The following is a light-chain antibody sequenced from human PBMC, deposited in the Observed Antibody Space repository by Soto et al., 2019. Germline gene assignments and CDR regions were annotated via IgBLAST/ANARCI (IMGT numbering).Light chain of an antibody. CDR2: KAS. CDR1: QSFDSR. J-gene: IGKJ2*01. V-gene: IGKV1-5*03. Sequence: DVPMTQSPSTLSASVGDRVTITCRASQSFDSRLAWYQQKPGKAPKLLMYKASTLGSGVPSRFSGSGSGTEFTLSISSLQPDDFATYYCQQYLFYPFTFGQGTRLEIK. CDR3: QQYLFYPFT.